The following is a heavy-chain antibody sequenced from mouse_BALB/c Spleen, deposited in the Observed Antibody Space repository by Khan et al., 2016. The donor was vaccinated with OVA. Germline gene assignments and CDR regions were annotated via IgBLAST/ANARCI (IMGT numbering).Heavy chain of an antibody. D-gene: IGHD2-4*01. V-gene: IGHV9-3-1*01. CDR2: INTYTGEP. J-gene: IGHJ4*01. Sequence: IQLVQSGPELKKPGETVKISCKASGYTFTNYGMNWVKQAPGKGLKWMGWINTYTGEPTYADDFKGRFAFSLETSASTASLQINNPKNEDTATYVCTRRISYFARDYWGQGTSVTVSS. CDR1: GYTFTNYG. CDR3: TRRISYFARDY.